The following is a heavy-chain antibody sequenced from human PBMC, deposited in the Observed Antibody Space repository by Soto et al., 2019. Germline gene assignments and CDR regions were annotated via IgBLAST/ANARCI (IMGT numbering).Heavy chain of an antibody. CDR3: ARAYGDYVFDY. CDR2: MYHSGST. J-gene: IGHJ4*02. D-gene: IGHD4-17*01. Sequence: SETLSLTCAVSGGSISSGGYSWSWIRQPPGKGLEWIGYMYHSGSTYYNPSLKSRVTISIDRSKNQFSLKLSSVTAADPAVYYCARAYGDYVFDYWGQGTLVTVSS. CDR1: GGSISSGGYS. V-gene: IGHV4-30-2*01.